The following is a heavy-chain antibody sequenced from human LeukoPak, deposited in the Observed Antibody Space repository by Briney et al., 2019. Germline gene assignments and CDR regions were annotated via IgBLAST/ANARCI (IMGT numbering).Heavy chain of an antibody. CDR2: IYYSGST. CDR3: ATYSYQSEYFQH. Sequence: ASETLSLTCTVSGGSISSYYWSWIRQPPGKGLEWIGYIYYSGSTNYNPSLKSRVTISVDTSKNQFSLKLSCVTAADTAVYYCATYSYQSEYFQHWGQGTLVTVSS. V-gene: IGHV4-59*01. J-gene: IGHJ1*01. CDR1: GGSISSYY. D-gene: IGHD2-15*01.